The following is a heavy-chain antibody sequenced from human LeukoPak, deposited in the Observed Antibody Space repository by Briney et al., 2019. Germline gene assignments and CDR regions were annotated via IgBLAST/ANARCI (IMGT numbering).Heavy chain of an antibody. D-gene: IGHD5-18*01. Sequence: SETLSLTCTVSGGSISSGGYYWSWIRQHPGKGLEWTGYIYYSGSTYYNPSLKSRVTISVDTSKNQFSLKLSSVTAADTAVYYCARAPSARQLWLWESGYFDYWGQGILVTVSS. CDR2: IYYSGST. CDR1: GGSISSGGYY. V-gene: IGHV4-31*03. J-gene: IGHJ4*02. CDR3: ARAPSARQLWLWESGYFDY.